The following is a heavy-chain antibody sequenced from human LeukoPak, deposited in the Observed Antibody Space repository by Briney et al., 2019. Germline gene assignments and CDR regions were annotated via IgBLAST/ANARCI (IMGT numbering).Heavy chain of an antibody. CDR1: GFTFRSYN. D-gene: IGHD4-17*01. J-gene: IGHJ4*02. CDR3: ARDYSTVTTFFDY. Sequence: GGSLRLSCAASGFTFRSYNMNWVRQAPGKGLEWVSYITGGSTTIYYADSVKGRFTISRDNAKNSLYLQMNSLRAEDTAVYYCARDYSTVTTFFDYWGQGTLVAVSS. CDR2: ITGGSTTI. V-gene: IGHV3-48*01.